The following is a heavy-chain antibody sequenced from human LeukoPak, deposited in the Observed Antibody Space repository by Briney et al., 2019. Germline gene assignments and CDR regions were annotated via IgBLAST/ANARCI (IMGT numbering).Heavy chain of an antibody. CDR3: ARTRLRGDPFDD. CDR2: IFSTGNT. V-gene: IGHV4-31*03. D-gene: IGHD2-21*02. CDR1: GDSMSSGGYY. Sequence: SQTLSLTCTVSGDSMSSGGYYWSWFRQHPGKGLEWIGYIFSTGNTYYNPSLKSRLTISVDTSKNRFSLQLSFVTAADTAVYYCARTRLRGDPFDDWGQGTLVTVSS. J-gene: IGHJ4*02.